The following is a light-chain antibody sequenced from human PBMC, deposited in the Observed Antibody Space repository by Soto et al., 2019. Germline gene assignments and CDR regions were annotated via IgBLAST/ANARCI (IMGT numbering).Light chain of an antibody. CDR2: GAS. CDR3: KQYNNWPRT. CDR1: QSVSNN. J-gene: IGKJ1*01. Sequence: EIVMTQSPATLSVSPGERATLSCRASQSVSNNLAWYQQKPGQAPTPLIYGASTRANGIPARFSDSGSGTEFALTISSLQSEDFAVYYCKQYNNWPRTFGQGTKVEIK. V-gene: IGKV3-15*01.